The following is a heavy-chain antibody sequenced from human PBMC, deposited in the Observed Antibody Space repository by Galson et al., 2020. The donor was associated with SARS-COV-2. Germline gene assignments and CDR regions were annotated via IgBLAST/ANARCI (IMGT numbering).Heavy chain of an antibody. Sequence: SETLSLTCAVSGGSISSSNWWSWVRQPPGKGLEWIGEIYHSGSTNYNPSLKSRVTISVDKSKNQFSLKLSSVTAADTAVYYCARDPQGYSSGWYSNGAFDIWGQGTMVTVSS. CDR3: ARDPQGYSSGWYSNGAFDI. CDR1: GGSISSSNW. V-gene: IGHV4-4*02. D-gene: IGHD6-19*01. J-gene: IGHJ3*02. CDR2: IYHSGST.